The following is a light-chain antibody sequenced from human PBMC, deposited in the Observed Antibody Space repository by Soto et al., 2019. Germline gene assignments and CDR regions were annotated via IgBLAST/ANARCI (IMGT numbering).Light chain of an antibody. CDR3: QQYNSYWT. Sequence: DLQMTQSPSTLSASVGDRVTITCRASQSISSWLAWYQQKPGKAPKLLIYKSSSLESGVPSRLSGSGSGTEFTLTISSLQPDDFATYYCQQYNSYWTFGQGTKVEIK. CDR2: KSS. J-gene: IGKJ1*01. V-gene: IGKV1-5*03. CDR1: QSISSW.